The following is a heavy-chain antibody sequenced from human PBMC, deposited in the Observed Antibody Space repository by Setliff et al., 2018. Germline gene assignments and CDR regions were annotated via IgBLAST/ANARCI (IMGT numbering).Heavy chain of an antibody. D-gene: IGHD3-10*01. J-gene: IGHJ5*02. V-gene: IGHV3-23*01. CDR1: GFTFDDYA. Sequence: PGGSLRLSCAASGFTFDDYAMSWVRQAPGKGLEWVSVISGSSSTIDYADSVKGRFTISRDNSKNTLYLQMNSLRAEDTAVYYCAKNGFGVVALGVNNWFDPWGQGTLVTVSS. CDR2: ISGSSSTI. CDR3: AKNGFGVVALGVNNWFDP.